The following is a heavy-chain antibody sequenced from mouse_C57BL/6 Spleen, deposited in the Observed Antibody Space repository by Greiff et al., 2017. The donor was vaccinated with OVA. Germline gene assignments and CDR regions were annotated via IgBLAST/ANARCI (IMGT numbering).Heavy chain of an antibody. CDR1: GFTFSDYG. J-gene: IGHJ4*01. Sequence: EVKLVESGGGLVKPGGSLTLSCAASGFTFSDYGMHWVRQAPEKGLEWVAYISSGSSTIYYADTVKGRFTISRDNAKNTLFLLMTRLRSEDTAMYDCARRGGAMDYWGQGTSVTVSS. CDR2: ISSGSSTI. V-gene: IGHV5-17*01. CDR3: ARRGGAMDY.